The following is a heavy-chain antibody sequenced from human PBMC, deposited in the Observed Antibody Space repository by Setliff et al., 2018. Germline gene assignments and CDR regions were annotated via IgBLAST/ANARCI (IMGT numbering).Heavy chain of an antibody. CDR1: GYTFTGYY. V-gene: IGHV1-3*01. CDR3: ARGDSSYYFDY. CDR2: ISAYNGNT. D-gene: IGHD6-6*01. Sequence: ASVKVSCKASGYTFTGYYMHWVRQAPGQGLEWMGWISAYNGNTNYAQKFQGRVTITRDTSASTAYMELSSLRSEDTAVYYCARGDSSYYFDYWGQGTLVTVSS. J-gene: IGHJ4*02.